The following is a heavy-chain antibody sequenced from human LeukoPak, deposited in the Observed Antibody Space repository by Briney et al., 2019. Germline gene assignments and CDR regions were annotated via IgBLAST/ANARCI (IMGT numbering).Heavy chain of an antibody. J-gene: IGHJ5*02. V-gene: IGHV4-59*13. CDR1: GGSISSYY. Sequence: SETLSLTCTVSGGSISSYYWSWIRQPPGKGLEWIGYIYYSGSTNYHPSLKSRVTISVDTSKNQFSLKLSSVTAADTAVYYCARVQGVRFYDILTGYYRGNWFDPWGQGTLVTVSS. CDR2: IYYSGST. CDR3: ARVQGVRFYDILTGYYRGNWFDP. D-gene: IGHD3-9*01.